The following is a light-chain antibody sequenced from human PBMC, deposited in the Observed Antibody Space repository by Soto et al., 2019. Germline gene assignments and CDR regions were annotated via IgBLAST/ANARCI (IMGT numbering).Light chain of an antibody. CDR2: GAS. J-gene: IGKJ2*01. CDR3: HQYDDGPYT. V-gene: IGKV3-15*01. CDR1: QSVSSN. Sequence: EIVMTNSPATLSVSPGERATLSCRASQSVSSNVAWYQQIPGQTPRLLIYGASTRATGIPVRFSGSGSGTEFTLTISSLQSEDFAVYYCHQYDDGPYTFGQGTK.